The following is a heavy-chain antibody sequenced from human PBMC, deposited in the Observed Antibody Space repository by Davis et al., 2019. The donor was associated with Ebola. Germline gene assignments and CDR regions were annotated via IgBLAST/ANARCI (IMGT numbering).Heavy chain of an antibody. CDR1: GYTFKNYA. D-gene: IGHD6-19*01. Sequence: ASVKVSCKASGYTFKNYAISWVRQAPGQGLEWMGWISAYNGNTNYAQILQGRVTMTTDTSTGTAYMELRSLRSDDTAVYYCATDEIAVAAPIDAFDIWGQGTMVIVSS. V-gene: IGHV1-18*01. CDR3: ATDEIAVAAPIDAFDI. J-gene: IGHJ3*02. CDR2: ISAYNGNT.